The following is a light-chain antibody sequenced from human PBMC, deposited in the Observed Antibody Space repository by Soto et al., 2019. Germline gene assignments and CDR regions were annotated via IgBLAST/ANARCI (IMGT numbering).Light chain of an antibody. J-gene: IGLJ1*01. CDR3: CSYAGSYTGV. CDR1: SSDVGGYNY. V-gene: IGLV2-11*01. Sequence: QSALTQPRSVSGSPGQSVTISCTGTSSDVGGYNYVSWYQQHPGKAPKLMIYDVSKRPSGVPDRFSGSKSGNTASLTISGLQAEDEADYYCCSYAGSYTGVFGTGTTVTVL. CDR2: DVS.